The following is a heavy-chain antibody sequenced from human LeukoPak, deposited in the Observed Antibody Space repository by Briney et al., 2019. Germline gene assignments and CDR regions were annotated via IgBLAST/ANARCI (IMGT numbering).Heavy chain of an antibody. D-gene: IGHD1-26*01. Sequence: PSETLSLNCSVSGGSISSGSYDWSWIRQPAGKGLEWIGRIYTSGSTNYNPSLKSRVTISVDTSKNQFSLELSSVTAADTAVYYCASGLVSGAATTFDYWGQGTLVTVSS. CDR3: ASGLVSGAATTFDY. CDR1: GGSISSGSYD. V-gene: IGHV4-61*02. J-gene: IGHJ4*02. CDR2: IYTSGST.